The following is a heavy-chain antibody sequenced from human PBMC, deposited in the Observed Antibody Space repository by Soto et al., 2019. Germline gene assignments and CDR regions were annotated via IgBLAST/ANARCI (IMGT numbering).Heavy chain of an antibody. D-gene: IGHD2-15*01. CDR2: INPDNGNT. V-gene: IGHV1-3*01. CDR1: GYPFTRYT. J-gene: IGHJ5*02. Sequence: XPVKVSCKASGYPFTRYTMNWVRQAPGQRLEWMGWINPDNGNTKSSQKFQDRVIITRDTSASTAYMDLSSLRSEDTAVYYCARGIATGQLDPWGQGTLVTVSS. CDR3: ARGIATGQLDP.